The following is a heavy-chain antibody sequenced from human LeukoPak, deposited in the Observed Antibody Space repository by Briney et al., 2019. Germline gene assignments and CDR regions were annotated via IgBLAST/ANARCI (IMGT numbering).Heavy chain of an antibody. V-gene: IGHV1-8*01. CDR2: MNPNSGNT. CDR3: ARDRDIVVVTASNWFDP. Sequence: GASVKVSCKASGYTFTSYDINWVRQATGQGLEWMGWMNPNSGNTGYAQKFQGRVTMTTDTSTSTAYMELRSLRSDDTAVYYCARDRDIVVVTASNWFDPWGQGTLVTVSS. J-gene: IGHJ5*02. D-gene: IGHD2-21*02. CDR1: GYTFTSYD.